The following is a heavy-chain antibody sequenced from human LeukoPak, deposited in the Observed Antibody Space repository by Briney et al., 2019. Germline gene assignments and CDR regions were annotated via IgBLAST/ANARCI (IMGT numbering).Heavy chain of an antibody. D-gene: IGHD3-10*01. CDR2: ISYSGST. CDR3: ARSGLVRGVST. J-gene: IGHJ4*02. CDR1: GDSMSNYY. V-gene: IGHV4-59*01. Sequence: PPETLSLTCTVSGDSMSNYYWTWIRQPPGKELEWIGSISYSGSTNYNPPLKSRVTMSVDTSKNQFSLKLNSVTAADTAVYYCARSGLVRGVSTWGQGTLVTVSS.